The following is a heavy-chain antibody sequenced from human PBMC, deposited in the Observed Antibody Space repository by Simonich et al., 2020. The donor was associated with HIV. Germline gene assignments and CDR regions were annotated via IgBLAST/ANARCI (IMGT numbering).Heavy chain of an antibody. CDR2: IFGSVSTR. CDR1: GFTFRSYE. Sequence: EVQLVESGGGLVQPGGALRLSCAASGFTFRSYEMTWVRQAPGKWLELVSYIFGSVSTRNYADYMKGRFTISRDNAKNSLYRQMNCLRAEDTAVYYCARDLEGSGGYVRYYYGMDVWGQGTTVTVSS. V-gene: IGHV3-48*03. J-gene: IGHJ6*02. CDR3: ARDLEGSGGYVRYYYGMDV. D-gene: IGHD6-19*01.